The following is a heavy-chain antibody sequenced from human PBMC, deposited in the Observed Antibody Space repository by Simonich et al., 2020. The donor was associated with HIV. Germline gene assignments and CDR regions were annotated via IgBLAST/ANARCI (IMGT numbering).Heavy chain of an antibody. CDR1: GFTFSSYA. D-gene: IGHD3-16*01. V-gene: IGHV3-30*07. J-gene: IGHJ4*02. CDR3: ASGGSISSVWADDY. CDR2: ISYDGSNK. Sequence: QVQLVESGGGVVQPGRSLRLSCAASGFTFSSYAMHGVRQAPGKGLGGVAVISYDGSNKYYADSLKGRFTISRDNSKNTLYLQMNSLRAEDTAVYYCASGGSISSVWADDYWGQGTLVTVSS.